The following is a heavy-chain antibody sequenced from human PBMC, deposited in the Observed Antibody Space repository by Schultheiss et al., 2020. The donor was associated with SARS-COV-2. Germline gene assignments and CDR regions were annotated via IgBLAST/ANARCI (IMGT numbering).Heavy chain of an antibody. J-gene: IGHJ6*02. CDR3: ARVPYYYGSGRRYYYGMDV. CDR1: GGSISSGSYY. Sequence: SETLSLTCTVSGGSISSGSYYWSWIRQPAGKGLEWIGRIYTSGSTNYNPSLKSRVTMSVDTSKNQFSLKLSSVTAADTAVYYCARVPYYYGSGRRYYYGMDVWGQGTTVTVSS. V-gene: IGHV4-61*02. CDR2: IYTSGST. D-gene: IGHD3-10*01.